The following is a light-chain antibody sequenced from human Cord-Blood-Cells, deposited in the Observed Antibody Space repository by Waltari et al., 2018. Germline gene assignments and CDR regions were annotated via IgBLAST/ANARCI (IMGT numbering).Light chain of an antibody. J-gene: IGLJ2*01. V-gene: IGLV1-47*01. CDR1: SSNIGSNY. Sequence: QSVLTQPPSASGTPGQRVTISCSGSSSNIGSNYVYWYQQLPGTAPKLLIYRNNERPAGVPDRFSGSKSGTSASLASSGRRSEDEADYYCAAWDDSLSGYVVFGGGTKLTVL. CDR2: RNN. CDR3: AAWDDSLSGYVV.